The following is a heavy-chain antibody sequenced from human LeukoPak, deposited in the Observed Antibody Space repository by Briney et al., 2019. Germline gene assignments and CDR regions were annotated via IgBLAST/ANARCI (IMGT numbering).Heavy chain of an antibody. V-gene: IGHV3-30*02. Sequence: PGGSLRRSCAASGFTFSSYGMHWVRQAPGKGLEWVAFIRYDGSNKYYADSVKGRFTISRDNSKNTLYLQMNSLRAEDTAVYYCAKEVLKEFSPTYYFDYWGQGTLVTVSS. CDR2: IRYDGSNK. D-gene: IGHD3-16*02. CDR1: GFTFSSYG. J-gene: IGHJ4*02. CDR3: AKEVLKEFSPTYYFDY.